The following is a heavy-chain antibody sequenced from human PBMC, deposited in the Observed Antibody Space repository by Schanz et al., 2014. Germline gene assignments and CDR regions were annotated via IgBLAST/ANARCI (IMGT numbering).Heavy chain of an antibody. CDR1: GFTFRDYS. CDR2: ISSYSTI. CDR3: ARDGGRDGYNLAFDV. J-gene: IGHJ3*01. V-gene: IGHV3-48*01. D-gene: IGHD5-12*01. Sequence: VQLVESGGVLVKPVGSLRLSCEASGFTFRDYSMNWVRQAPGKGPEWISYISSYSTIHYADSVKGRFIISRDSSKNTLFLQMNSLRAEDTAVYFCARDGGRDGYNLAFDVWGQGTLVTVSS.